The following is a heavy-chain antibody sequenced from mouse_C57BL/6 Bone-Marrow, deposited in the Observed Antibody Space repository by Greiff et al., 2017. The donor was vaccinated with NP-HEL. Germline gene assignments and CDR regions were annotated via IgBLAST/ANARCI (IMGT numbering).Heavy chain of an antibody. CDR2: IHPNSGST. CDR3: ARSRMVTTGGFAY. CDR1: GYTFTSYW. Sequence: VQLQQPGAELVKPGASVKLSCKASGYTFTSYWMHWVKQRPGQGLEWIGMIHPNSGSTNYNEKFKSKATLTVDKSSSTAYMQLSSLTSEDSAVYYCARSRMVTTGGFAYWGQGTLVTVSA. J-gene: IGHJ3*01. D-gene: IGHD2-2*01. V-gene: IGHV1-64*01.